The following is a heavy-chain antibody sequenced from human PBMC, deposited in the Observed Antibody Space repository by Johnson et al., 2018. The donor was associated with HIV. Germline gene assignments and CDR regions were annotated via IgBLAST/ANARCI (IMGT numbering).Heavy chain of an antibody. CDR1: GFMFEDYG. CDR3: ARVITMIVVVIGDI. V-gene: IGHV3-20*04. D-gene: IGHD3-22*01. CDR2: INWNGGST. J-gene: IGHJ3*02. Sequence: VLLLESGGGVLRPGGSLRLSCEGFGFMFEDYGLNWVRQAPGKGLEWVSRINWNGGSTGYADSVKGRFTISRDNAKNSLYVQMNSLRAEDTALYYCARVITMIVVVIGDIWGQGTMVTVSS.